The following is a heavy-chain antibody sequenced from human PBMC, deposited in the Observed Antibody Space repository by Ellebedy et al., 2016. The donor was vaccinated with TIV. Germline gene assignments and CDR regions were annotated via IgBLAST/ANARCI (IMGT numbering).Heavy chain of an antibody. J-gene: IGHJ4*02. Sequence: MPSETLSLTCTVSSAPISTSYWSWIRQTPEKGLQWIGYISNTGRTNYNPSLQSRVTISVDTSRNQFSLKLTSVTAADTAVYYCARDRRGSYDYWGQGTLITVSS. D-gene: IGHD3-10*01. CDR1: SAPISTSY. CDR2: ISNTGRT. CDR3: ARDRRGSYDY. V-gene: IGHV4-59*01.